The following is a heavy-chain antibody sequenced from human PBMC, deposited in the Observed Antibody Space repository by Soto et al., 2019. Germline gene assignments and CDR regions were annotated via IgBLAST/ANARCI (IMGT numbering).Heavy chain of an antibody. CDR3: ASAMHYYYGMDV. CDR1: GYTFTSYA. V-gene: IGHV1-69*13. D-gene: IGHD2-2*01. Sequence: ASVKVSCKSSGYTFTSYAISWVRQAPGQGLEWMGGIIPIFGTANYAQKFQGRVTITADESTSTAYMELSSLRSEDTAVYYCASAMHYYYGMDVWGQGTTVTVSS. CDR2: IIPIFGTA. J-gene: IGHJ6*02.